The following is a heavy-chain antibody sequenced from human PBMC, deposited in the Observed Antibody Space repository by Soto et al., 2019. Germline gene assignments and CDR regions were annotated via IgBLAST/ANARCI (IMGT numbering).Heavy chain of an antibody. CDR1: GFSLSTSGVG. CDR3: AHSPYCGGDCSRAFDI. CDR2: IYWDDDK. V-gene: IGHV2-5*02. Sequence: QITLKESGPTLVKPTQTLTLTCTFSGFSLSTSGVGVGWIRQPPGKALEWLALIYWDDDKRYSPSLKSRLTIPKDTSKNQVVLTMTNMDPVDTATYYCAHSPYCGGDCSRAFDIWGQGTMVTVSS. D-gene: IGHD2-21*02. J-gene: IGHJ3*02.